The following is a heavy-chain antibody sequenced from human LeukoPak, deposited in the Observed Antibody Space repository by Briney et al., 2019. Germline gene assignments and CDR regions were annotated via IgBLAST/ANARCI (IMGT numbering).Heavy chain of an antibody. Sequence: SETLSLTCTVSGGSISNFYWSWIRQPPGKGLEWIGYIFYSGSTNYNPSLKSRVTISVDTSKNQSSLKLSSVTAADTAVYYCARGGSSGYAPFDYWGQGTLVTVSS. D-gene: IGHD5-12*01. CDR2: IFYSGST. CDR1: GGSISNFY. CDR3: ARGGSSGYAPFDY. J-gene: IGHJ4*02. V-gene: IGHV4-59*01.